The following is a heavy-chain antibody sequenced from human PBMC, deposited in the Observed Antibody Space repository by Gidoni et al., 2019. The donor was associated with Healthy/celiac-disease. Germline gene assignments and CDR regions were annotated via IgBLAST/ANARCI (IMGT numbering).Heavy chain of an antibody. J-gene: IGHJ4*02. CDR2: IYPGDSDT. D-gene: IGHD2-2*01. Sequence: RQMPGKGLEWMGIIYPGDSDTRYSPSFQGQVTISADKSISTAYLQWSSLKSPSTAMYYCARQYCSSTSCYRYYFYYWGQGTLVTVSS. CDR3: ARQYCSSTSCYRYYFYY. V-gene: IGHV5-51*01.